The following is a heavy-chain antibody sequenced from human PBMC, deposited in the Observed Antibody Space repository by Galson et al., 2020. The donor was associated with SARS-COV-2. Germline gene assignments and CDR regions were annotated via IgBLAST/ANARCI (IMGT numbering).Heavy chain of an antibody. CDR2: IMYSGDIT. J-gene: IGHJ4*02. Sequence: GESLKISCAASGFTFTKSAMAWIRQAPGKGLEWVSSIMYSGDITFYADSVKGRFTVSRDNSKNTLLLQMHSLRTEDTAIYYGATGGDFDSGGQGTLITVSS. D-gene: IGHD3-10*01. CDR1: GFTFTKSA. CDR3: ATGGDFDS. V-gene: IGHV3-23*01.